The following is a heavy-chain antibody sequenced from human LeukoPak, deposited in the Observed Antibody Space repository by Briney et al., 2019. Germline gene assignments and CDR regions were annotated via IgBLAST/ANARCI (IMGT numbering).Heavy chain of an antibody. CDR2: INPNSGGT. Sequence: ASVKVSCKASGYTFTGYYMHWVRQAPGQGLEWMGWINPNSGGTNYAQKFQGRVTMTRDTSISTAYMELSRLRSEDTAVYYCAREGIKVDAFDIWGQGTMVTVSS. J-gene: IGHJ3*02. V-gene: IGHV1-2*02. CDR3: AREGIKVDAFDI. D-gene: IGHD3-10*01. CDR1: GYTFTGYY.